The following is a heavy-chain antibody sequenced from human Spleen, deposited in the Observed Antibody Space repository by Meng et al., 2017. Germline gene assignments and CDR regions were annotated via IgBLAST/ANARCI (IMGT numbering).Heavy chain of an antibody. V-gene: IGHV3-15*01. J-gene: IGHJ4*02. Sequence: GESLKISCAASGFTFSNAWMSWVRQAPGKGLEWVGRIKSKTDGETTDYASPVKGRFIISRDDSKNTLFLQMSSLQTDDTALYYCIWNDLGDYWGQGTLVTVSS. CDR2: IKSKTDGETT. CDR1: GFTFSNAW. CDR3: IWNDLGDY. D-gene: IGHD1-1*01.